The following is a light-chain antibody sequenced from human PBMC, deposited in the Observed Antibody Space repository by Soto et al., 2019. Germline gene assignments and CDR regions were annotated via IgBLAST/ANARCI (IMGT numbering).Light chain of an antibody. J-gene: IGLJ1*01. Sequence: QSALTQPASVSGSPGQSITISCTGTSRDVGGYNYVSWYQHHPGKAPKLMIYEGTNRPSGVSDRFSGSKSGNTASLTIAGLQAEDEADYYCSSFRSISTQVFGTGTKLTVL. CDR3: SSFRSISTQV. CDR2: EGT. CDR1: SRDVGGYNY. V-gene: IGLV2-14*01.